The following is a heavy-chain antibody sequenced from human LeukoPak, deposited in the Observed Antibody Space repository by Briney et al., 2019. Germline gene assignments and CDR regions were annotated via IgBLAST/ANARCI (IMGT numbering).Heavy chain of an antibody. CDR1: GFTFSSYG. Sequence: PGRSLRLSCAASGFTFSSYGMHWVRQAPGKGLEWVAVIWYDGSNKYYADSVKGRFTISRDNSKNTLYLQMNSLRAEDTAVYYCARARVYYDFWSGFDYWGQGTLVTVSS. CDR3: ARARVYYDFWSGFDY. CDR2: IWYDGSNK. V-gene: IGHV3-33*01. J-gene: IGHJ4*02. D-gene: IGHD3-3*01.